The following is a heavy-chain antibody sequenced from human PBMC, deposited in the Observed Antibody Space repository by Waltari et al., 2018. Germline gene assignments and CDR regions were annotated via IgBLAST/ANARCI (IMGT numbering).Heavy chain of an antibody. V-gene: IGHV4-39*01. D-gene: IGHD3-3*01. J-gene: IGHJ6*03. CDR1: GGSISSSSYY. Sequence: QLQLQESGPGLVKPSETLSLTCTVSGGSISSSSYYWGWIRQPPGKGLEWIGSIYCSGSTYYNPARKSRVTISVDTSKNQFSLKLSSVTAADTAVYYRAIHGGVAYDFWTKRVLDYYYMDVWGKGTTVTVSS. CDR2: IYCSGST. CDR3: AIHGGVAYDFWTKRVLDYYYMDV.